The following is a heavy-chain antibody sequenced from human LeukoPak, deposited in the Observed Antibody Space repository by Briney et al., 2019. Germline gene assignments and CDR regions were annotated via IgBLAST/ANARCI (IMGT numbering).Heavy chain of an antibody. J-gene: IGHJ4*02. CDR3: AREGTTFLLD. D-gene: IGHD4-11*01. CDR1: GFTFSRFG. Sequence: GRSLRLSCAASGFTFSRFGMHWVRQAPGKGLEWVAIISYDGSNKYHADSVKGRFTISRDNSKNTLYLQMNSLSPEDTAFYFCAREGTTFLLDWGQGTLVTVSS. V-gene: IGHV3-30*01. CDR2: ISYDGSNK.